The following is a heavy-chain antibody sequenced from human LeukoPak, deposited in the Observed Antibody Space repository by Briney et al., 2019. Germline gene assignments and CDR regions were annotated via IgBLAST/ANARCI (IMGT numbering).Heavy chain of an antibody. CDR3: ARESGKFDY. V-gene: IGHV3-43*02. J-gene: IGHJ4*02. CDR1: GLPIGDFA. CDR2: ISGDGVST. Sequence: SLRLSRVASGLPIGDFAMHWVRQAPGKGLEWVSLISGDGVSTFYADSVKGRFSISRDNSKNSLSLEMNSLRTEDTAMYYCARESGKFDYWGQGTLVAVSS.